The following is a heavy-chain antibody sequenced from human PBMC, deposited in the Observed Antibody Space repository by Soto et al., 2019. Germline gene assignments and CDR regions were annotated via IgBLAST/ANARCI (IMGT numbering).Heavy chain of an antibody. CDR1: GGSISSGDYY. D-gene: IGHD1-26*01. CDR2: IYYSGST. CDR3: VRHRVGSYYYFDY. J-gene: IGHJ4*02. Sequence: KASETLSLTCTVSGGSISSGDYYWSWIRQPPGKGLEWIGYIYYSGSTYYNPSLKSRVTISVDTSKNQFSLKLSSVTASDTAMYYCVRHRVGSYYYFDYWGQGTLVTVSS. V-gene: IGHV4-30-4*01.